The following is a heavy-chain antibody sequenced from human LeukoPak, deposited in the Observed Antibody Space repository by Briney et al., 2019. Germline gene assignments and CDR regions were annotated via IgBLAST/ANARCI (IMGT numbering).Heavy chain of an antibody. V-gene: IGHV3-21*01. D-gene: IGHD5-24*01. CDR3: ARGLSSGYNRLFDY. J-gene: IGHJ4*02. CDR1: GFTFNNYN. Sequence: GGSLRLSCATSGFTFNNYNMNWVRQAPGRALEWVSSITSSGTYIFYADSVKGRFTISRDNAKNSLYLQMNSLGPEDTAVYYCARGLSSGYNRLFDYWGQGTLVTVSS. CDR2: ITSSGTYI.